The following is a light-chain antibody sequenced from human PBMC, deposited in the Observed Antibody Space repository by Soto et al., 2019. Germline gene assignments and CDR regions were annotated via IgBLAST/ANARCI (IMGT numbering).Light chain of an antibody. V-gene: IGKV1-5*03. CDR1: QSITNSK. J-gene: IGKJ4*01. CDR2: KAS. Sequence: DIQMTQSPSTLSASVGDRVTITCRASQSITNSKLAWYQQKAGKAPKVVIYKASSLQCGVPSRFSGSGSGTEFTLTISSLQPDDFANYYCQHYPSYPLTFRGGTKVEIK. CDR3: QHYPSYPLT.